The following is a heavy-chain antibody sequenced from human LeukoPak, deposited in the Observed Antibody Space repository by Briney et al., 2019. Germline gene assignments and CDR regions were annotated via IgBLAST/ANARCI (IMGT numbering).Heavy chain of an antibody. J-gene: IGHJ4*02. D-gene: IGHD2-2*02. CDR3: ARRFGYCSSTSCYSRINYFDY. CDR1: GYTFTSYG. Sequence: GASVKVSCKASGYTFTSYGISWVRQAPGQGLEWMGWISTYNGNTNYAQKLQGRVTMTTDTSTSTAYMELRSLRSDDTAVYYCARRFGYCSSTSCYSRINYFDYWGQGTLVTVSS. V-gene: IGHV1-18*01. CDR2: ISTYNGNT.